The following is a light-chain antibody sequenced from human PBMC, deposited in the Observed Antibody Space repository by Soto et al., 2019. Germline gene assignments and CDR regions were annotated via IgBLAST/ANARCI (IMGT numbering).Light chain of an antibody. CDR3: SSFTSRFTFV. V-gene: IGLV1-40*01. CDR1: NSNLGAGYD. J-gene: IGLJ1*01. Sequence: QSVLTQPPSVSGAPGQRVTISCPGNNSNLGAGYDVHWYQQLPGAAPKLVIFGNRNRPSGVPERFSGSKSGTSASLAITGLQAEDEADYYCSSFTSRFTFVFGTGTKVTVL. CDR2: GNR.